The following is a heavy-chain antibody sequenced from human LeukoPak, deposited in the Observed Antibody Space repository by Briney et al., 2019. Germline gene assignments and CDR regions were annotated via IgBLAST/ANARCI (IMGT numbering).Heavy chain of an antibody. CDR3: ARAGLRGSDLFLFDY. CDR2: ISGCNGNT. CDR1: GYTFTSFG. D-gene: IGHD5-12*01. Sequence: ASVKVSCMASGYTFTSFGMRWVRQAPGQGLEWMGWISGCNGNTTYAQKLQGRVTMTTDTPSSTADMELRSLRYDDTVVYYCARAGLRGSDLFLFDYWGQGTLFTVSS. V-gene: IGHV1-18*01. J-gene: IGHJ4*02.